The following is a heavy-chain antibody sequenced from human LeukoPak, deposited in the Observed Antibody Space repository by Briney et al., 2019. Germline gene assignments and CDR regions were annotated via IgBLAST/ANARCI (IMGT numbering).Heavy chain of an antibody. CDR1: GYTFTSYG. Sequence: GASVKVSCKASGYTFTSYGISWVRQAPGQGLEWMGWISAYNGNTNYAQKLQGRVTMTTDTSTSTAYMELRSLRSDDTAVYYCARDPNGSSSSWYSEYFQHWGQGTLVTVSS. V-gene: IGHV1-18*01. CDR2: ISAYNGNT. CDR3: ARDPNGSSSSWYSEYFQH. D-gene: IGHD6-13*01. J-gene: IGHJ1*01.